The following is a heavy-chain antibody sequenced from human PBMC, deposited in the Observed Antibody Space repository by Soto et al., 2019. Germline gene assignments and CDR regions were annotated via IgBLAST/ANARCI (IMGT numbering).Heavy chain of an antibody. Sequence: ASVKVSCKASGYTFTSYAMHWVRQAPGQRLEWMGWINAGNGNTKYSQKFQGRVTITRDTSASTAYMELSSLRSEDTAVYYCARDQLYSSSWYGDDAFDILGKGTMGTVS. J-gene: IGHJ3*02. CDR2: INAGNGNT. CDR3: ARDQLYSSSWYGDDAFDI. D-gene: IGHD6-13*01. CDR1: GYTFTSYA. V-gene: IGHV1-3*01.